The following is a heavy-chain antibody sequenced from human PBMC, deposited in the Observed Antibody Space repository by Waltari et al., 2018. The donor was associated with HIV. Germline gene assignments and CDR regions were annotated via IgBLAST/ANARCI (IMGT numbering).Heavy chain of an antibody. CDR1: GFNFTSAW. V-gene: IGHV3-15*01. Sequence: EVQLVESGGGLVKPGGSLRLSCAASGFNFTSAWMTWVRQAPGKGLEWIGRIKSKIDGETVDYVAPVKGRFTISRDDSKNTLYLQMDSLKTEDTAVYYCAGAFDIWGQGTVVTVSS. J-gene: IGHJ3*02. CDR3: AGAFDI. D-gene: IGHD3-10*01. CDR2: IKSKIDGETV.